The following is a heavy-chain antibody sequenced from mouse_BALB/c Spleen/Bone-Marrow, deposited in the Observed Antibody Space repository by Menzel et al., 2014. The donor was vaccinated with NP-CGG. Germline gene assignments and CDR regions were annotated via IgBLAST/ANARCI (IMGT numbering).Heavy chain of an antibody. CDR2: IWAGGTT. J-gene: IGHJ3*01. D-gene: IGHD1-1*01. CDR1: GFSLISYG. Sequence: VKLMESGPGLVAPSQSLSITCTVSGFSLISYGVHWVRQPPGRGLEWLGVIWAGGTTNYNSALMSRLSTSKDNSKSQVFLKMNSLQTDDTAIYYCARDSDYGSTLFAYWGQGTLVTVSA. CDR3: ARDSDYGSTLFAY. V-gene: IGHV2-9*02.